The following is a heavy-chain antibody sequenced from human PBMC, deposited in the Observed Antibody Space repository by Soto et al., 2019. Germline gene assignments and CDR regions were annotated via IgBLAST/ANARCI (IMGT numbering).Heavy chain of an antibody. CDR3: ARVRGPYSSSWYPPYYFDY. CDR1: GGSISSSSYY. J-gene: IGHJ4*02. CDR2: IYYSGST. Sequence: QLQLQESGPGLVKPSETLSLTCTVSGGSISSSSYYWGWIRQPPGKGLEWIGSIYYSGSTYFNPSLKSRVTISVDTSKNQFSLKLSSVTAADTAVYYCARVRGPYSSSWYPPYYFDYWGQGTLVTVSS. V-gene: IGHV4-39*01. D-gene: IGHD6-13*01.